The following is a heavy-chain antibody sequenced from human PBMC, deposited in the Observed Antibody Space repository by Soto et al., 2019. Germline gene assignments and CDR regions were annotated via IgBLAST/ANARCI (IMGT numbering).Heavy chain of an antibody. D-gene: IGHD6-19*01. V-gene: IGHV4-39*01. Sequence: QLRLQESGPGLVKPSESLSLTCTVSGASVSSSRYYWGWIRQPAGKGLEWIGTVYYSGSTSYNPSLKTRVTMSVNTAKNQSTLKLKSVTAADTATYYCARHGWTDWYSSGWIDTWGQGTLVTVSS. CDR3: ARHGWTDWYSSGWIDT. J-gene: IGHJ5*02. CDR2: VYYSGST. CDR1: GASVSSSRYY.